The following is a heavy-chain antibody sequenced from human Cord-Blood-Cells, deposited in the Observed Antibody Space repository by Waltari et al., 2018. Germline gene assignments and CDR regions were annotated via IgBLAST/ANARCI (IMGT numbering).Heavy chain of an antibody. CDR3: ASLERHGDFVAFDI. CDR1: GYTFTGYY. D-gene: IGHD4-17*01. CDR2: ISPNSGGT. Sequence: QVQLVQSGAEVKKPGASVKVSCKASGYTFTGYYMHWVRQPPGQGHEWRGWISPNSGGTSYALKFQGRCARTGDTYNSTPYMGRCMLGSDDTAVYYCASLERHGDFVAFDIWGQGTMVTVAS. J-gene: IGHJ3*02. V-gene: IGHV1-2*02.